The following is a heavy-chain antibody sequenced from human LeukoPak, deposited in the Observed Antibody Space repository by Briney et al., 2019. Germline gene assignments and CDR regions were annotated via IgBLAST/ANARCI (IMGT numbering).Heavy chain of an antibody. V-gene: IGHV4-30-4*08. CDR1: GGSISSGDYY. CDR3: AREEQAYYYDSSGYPSTDY. J-gene: IGHJ4*02. D-gene: IGHD3-22*01. Sequence: SETLSLTCTVSGGSISSGDYYWSWIRQPPGKGLEWIGYIYYSGSTYYNPSLKSRVTISVDTSKNQFSLKLSSVTAADTAVYYCAREEQAYYYDSSGYPSTDYWGQGTLVTVFS. CDR2: IYYSGST.